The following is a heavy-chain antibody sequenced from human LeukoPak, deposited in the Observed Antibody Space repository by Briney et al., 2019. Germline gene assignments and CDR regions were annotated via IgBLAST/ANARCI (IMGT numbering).Heavy chain of an antibody. CDR2: ISAYNGNT. CDR3: ARLSFRSYVWFGELSGGDY. J-gene: IGHJ4*02. Sequence: GASVKVSCKASGYTSTSYGISWVRQAAGQGLEWMGWISAYNGNTNYAQKLQGRVTMTTDTSTSTAYMELRSLRSDDTAVYYCARLSFRSYVWFGELSGGDYWGQGTLVTVSS. D-gene: IGHD3-10*01. CDR1: GYTSTSYG. V-gene: IGHV1-18*01.